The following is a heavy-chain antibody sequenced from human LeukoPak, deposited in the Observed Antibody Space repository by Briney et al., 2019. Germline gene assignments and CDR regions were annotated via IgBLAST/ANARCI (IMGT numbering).Heavy chain of an antibody. CDR2: IKKKGDGGTT. V-gene: IGHV3-15*01. D-gene: IGHD3-10*01. CDR3: TTVTMVRDYDY. Sequence: GGSLRLSCAASGFTFSSYTMNWVRQAPGKGLEWVGRIKKKGDGGTTDYAAPVKGRFTISRDDSKNMLYLEMNNLKIEDTAVYYCTTVTMVRDYDYWGQGTLVTVSS. CDR1: GFTFSSYT. J-gene: IGHJ4*02.